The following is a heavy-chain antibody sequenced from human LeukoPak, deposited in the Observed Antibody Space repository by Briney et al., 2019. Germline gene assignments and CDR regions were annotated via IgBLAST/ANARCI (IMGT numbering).Heavy chain of an antibody. J-gene: IGHJ4*02. CDR1: GFTFSSYA. CDR2: ISYDGSNK. Sequence: GGSLRLSCAASGFTFSSYAMHWVRQAPGKGLEWVAVISYDGSNKCYADSVKGRFTISRDNSKNTLYLQMNSLRAEDTAVYYCAKHVYFDYWGQGTLVTVSS. V-gene: IGHV3-30-3*02. CDR3: AKHVYFDY.